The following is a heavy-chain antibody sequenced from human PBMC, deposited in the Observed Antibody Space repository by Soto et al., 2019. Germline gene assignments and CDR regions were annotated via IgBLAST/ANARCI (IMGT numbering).Heavy chain of an antibody. CDR3: ATRLDVDSHWYFDL. CDR2: VSVYGGST. V-gene: IGHV3-23*01. J-gene: IGHJ2*01. D-gene: IGHD1-1*01. CDR1: GFSFRDFA. Sequence: VQLLESGGELIQPAESLRLSCAASGFSFRDFATSWLRQTPGKGLELVSAVSVYGGSTHYADAVKGRFTISRHNSRDTLFLQLASLLAEDTAVYHCATRLDVDSHWYFDLFRRATLVTVSS.